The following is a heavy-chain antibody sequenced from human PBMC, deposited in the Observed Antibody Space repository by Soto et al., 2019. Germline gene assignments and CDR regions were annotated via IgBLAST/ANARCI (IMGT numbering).Heavy chain of an antibody. CDR3: ARGYYYGSGKLDY. CDR2: IYYSGST. Sequence: ASETLSLTCTVSGGSISSYYWSWIRQPPGKGLEWIGYIYYSGSTNYNPSLKSRVTISVDTSKNQFSLKLSSVTAADTAVYYCARGYYYGSGKLDYWGQGTLVTVSS. D-gene: IGHD3-10*01. J-gene: IGHJ4*02. V-gene: IGHV4-59*01. CDR1: GGSISSYY.